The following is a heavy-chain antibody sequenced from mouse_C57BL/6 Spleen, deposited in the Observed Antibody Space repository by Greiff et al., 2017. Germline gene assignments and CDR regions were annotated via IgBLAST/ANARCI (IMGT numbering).Heavy chain of an antibody. V-gene: IGHV1-15*01. CDR1: GYTFTDYE. J-gene: IGHJ2*01. Sequence: VQLQQSGAELVRPGASVTLSCKASGYTFTDYEMHWVKQTPVHGLEWIGAIDPETGGTAYNQKFKGKAILTADKSSSTAYMELRSLTSEDSAVCYCTRGDYFDYWGQGTTLTVSA. CDR3: TRGDYFDY. D-gene: IGHD2-13*01. CDR2: IDPETGGT.